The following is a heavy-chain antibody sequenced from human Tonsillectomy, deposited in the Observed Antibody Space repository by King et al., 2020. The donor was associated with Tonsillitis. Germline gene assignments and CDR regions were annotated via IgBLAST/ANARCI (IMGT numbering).Heavy chain of an antibody. V-gene: IGHV3-33*08. Sequence: VQLVESGGGVVQPGRSLRLSCAASRFTFSSYGMHWVRQAPGKGLEWVAVIWYDGSNKYYADSVKGRFTFSRDNSKNTLYLQMNSLRAEDTAVYYCARAGIAVAEPPDYWGQGTLVTVSS. CDR1: RFTFSSYG. J-gene: IGHJ4*02. D-gene: IGHD6-19*01. CDR3: ARAGIAVAEPPDY. CDR2: IWYDGSNK.